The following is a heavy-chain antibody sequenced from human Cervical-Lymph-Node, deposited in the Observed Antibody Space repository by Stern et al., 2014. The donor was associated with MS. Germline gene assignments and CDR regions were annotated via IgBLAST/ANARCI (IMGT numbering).Heavy chain of an antibody. CDR1: GFSFSSYW. CDR2: IDSDGNTT. Sequence: EVQLVESGGGLVQPGGSLRLSCAASGFSFSSYWLHWVRQAPGKGLVWVARIDSDGNTTGYADSVKGRFTISRDNAKNTLYLQMNSLRAEDTAVYYCATLGWADYWGQGTLVTVSS. J-gene: IGHJ4*02. CDR3: ATLGWADY. D-gene: IGHD5-24*01. V-gene: IGHV3-74*01.